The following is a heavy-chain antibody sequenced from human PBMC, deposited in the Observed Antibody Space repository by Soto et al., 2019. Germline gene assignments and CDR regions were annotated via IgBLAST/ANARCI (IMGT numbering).Heavy chain of an antibody. V-gene: IGHV1-69*01. Sequence: QVQLVQSGAEVKKPGSSVKVSCKASGGTFSSYAISWVRQAPGQGLEWMGGIIPIFGTANYAQKFQGRVTITADESTSTAYMELSSLRSEDTAVYYCARGAYDFWSGYYHPSYYYYYGMDVWSQGTTVTVSS. CDR3: ARGAYDFWSGYYHPSYYYYYGMDV. CDR1: GGTFSSYA. J-gene: IGHJ6*02. CDR2: IIPIFGTA. D-gene: IGHD3-3*01.